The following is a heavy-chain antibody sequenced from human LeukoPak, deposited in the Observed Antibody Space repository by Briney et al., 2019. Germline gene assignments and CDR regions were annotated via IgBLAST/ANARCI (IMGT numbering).Heavy chain of an antibody. D-gene: IGHD5/OR15-5a*01. Sequence: SQTLSLTCTVSGGSISSGDYYWSWIRQPPGKGLEWIGYIYYSGSTYYNPSLKSRVTISVDTAKNQFSLSLSSVTAADTAVYFCAREIVSSYYYNGMDVWGQGTTVTVSS. J-gene: IGHJ6*02. CDR1: GGSISSGDYY. CDR2: IYYSGST. V-gene: IGHV4-30-4*08. CDR3: AREIVSSYYYNGMDV.